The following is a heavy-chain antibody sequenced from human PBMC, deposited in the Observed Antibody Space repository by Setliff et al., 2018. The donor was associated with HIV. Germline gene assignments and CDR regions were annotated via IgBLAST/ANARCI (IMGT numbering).Heavy chain of an antibody. CDR1: GGSISSGSYY. CDR3: ARDPYCPNTCYEDFTFDS. CDR2: IYTSAST. J-gene: IGHJ4*02. D-gene: IGHD2-8*01. Sequence: PSETLSLTCTVSGGSISSGSYYWSWIRQPAGKGLEWIGRIYTSASTHYNPSLKSRVTISLDTSKNQFSLQVTSVTAADTAVYYCARDPYCPNTCYEDFTFDSWGQGTLVTVSS. V-gene: IGHV4-61*02.